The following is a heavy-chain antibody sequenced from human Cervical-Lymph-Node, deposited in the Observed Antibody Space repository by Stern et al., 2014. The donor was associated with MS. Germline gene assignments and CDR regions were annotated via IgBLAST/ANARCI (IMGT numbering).Heavy chain of an antibody. V-gene: IGHV4-4*02. Sequence: QVQLQESGPGLVKPSGTLSLNCGVSGDSISSENWWSWVRQPPGKGLEWIGEIHHSGSTNYNPSLESRLTMSIDKSKNQSPLNLTSVTAADTAVYFCARVSLSGYDWFDPWGQGTLVTVSS. D-gene: IGHD5-12*01. CDR1: GDSISSENW. CDR3: ARVSLSGYDWFDP. CDR2: IHHSGST. J-gene: IGHJ5*02.